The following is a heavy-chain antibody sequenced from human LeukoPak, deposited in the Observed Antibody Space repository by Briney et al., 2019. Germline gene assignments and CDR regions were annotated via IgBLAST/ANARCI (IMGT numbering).Heavy chain of an antibody. J-gene: IGHJ4*02. CDR3: ATAAPQRITMVRGESLCFDY. V-gene: IGHV4-39*07. CDR2: IYYSGST. D-gene: IGHD3-10*01. CDR1: GGSISSSSYY. Sequence: SETLSLTCTVSGGSISSSSYYWGWIRQPPGKGLEWIGRIYYSGSTYYNPSLKSRVTISVDTSKNQFSLKLSSVTAADTAVYYCATAAPQRITMVRGESLCFDYWGQGTLVTVSS.